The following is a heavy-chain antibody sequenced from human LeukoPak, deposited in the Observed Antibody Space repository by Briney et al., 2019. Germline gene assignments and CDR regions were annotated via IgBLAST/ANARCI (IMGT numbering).Heavy chain of an antibody. CDR2: ISYDGRDK. V-gene: IGHV3-30*18. CDR1: GFTFTTYG. D-gene: IGHD2-15*01. J-gene: IGHJ4*02. Sequence: GGSLRLSCAASGFTFTTYGMHWVRQAPGKGLEWVAVISYDGRDKYYADSVKGRSTISRDNSKNTLYLQVNNLRTDDTAVYYCAKDKGYCNGGSCYTFDYWGQGTLATVSS. CDR3: AKDKGYCNGGSCYTFDY.